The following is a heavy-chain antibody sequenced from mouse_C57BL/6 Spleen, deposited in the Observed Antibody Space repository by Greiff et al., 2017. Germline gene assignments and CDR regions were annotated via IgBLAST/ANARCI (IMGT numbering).Heavy chain of an antibody. V-gene: IGHV1-82*01. CDR1: GYAFSSSW. CDR2: IYPGAGDT. Sequence: VTLMESGPELVKPGASVKISCKASGYAFSSSWMNWVKQRPGKGLEWIGRIYPGAGDTNYNGKFKGKATLTADKSSSTAYMQRSSMTDEDAAVYFSARVGYWGTMDDWGQGTSVTVSS. J-gene: IGHJ4*01. D-gene: IGHD2-3*01. CDR3: ARVGYWGTMDD.